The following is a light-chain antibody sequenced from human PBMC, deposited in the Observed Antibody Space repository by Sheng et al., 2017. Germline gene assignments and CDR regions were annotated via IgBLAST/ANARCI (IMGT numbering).Light chain of an antibody. Sequence: EIVLTQSPGTLSLSPGARATLSCRASKSVRSNFLAWYQQKPGQAPRLLIYGASSRATGIPDRFSGGGSETDFTLTISSLEPEDFAVYYCQQRSNWPPITFGQGTRLEIK. V-gene: IGKV3D-20*02. CDR1: KSVRSNF. CDR3: QQRSNWPPIT. CDR2: GAS. J-gene: IGKJ5*01.